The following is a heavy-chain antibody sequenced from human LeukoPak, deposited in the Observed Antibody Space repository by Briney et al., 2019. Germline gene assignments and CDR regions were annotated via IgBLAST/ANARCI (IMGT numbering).Heavy chain of an antibody. D-gene: IGHD1-26*01. J-gene: IGHJ4*02. V-gene: IGHV3-15*01. Sequence: GGSLRLSCAASGFTSGNAWMSWVRQAPGEGLEWVGRIKTKTEGETTDYAAPVKGRFTVSRDDPKNTLYLQMNSLKTEDTAVYYCATVQAGSNCEPFDYWGQGTLVTVSS. CDR3: ATVQAGSNCEPFDY. CDR1: GFTSGNAW. CDR2: IKTKTEGETT.